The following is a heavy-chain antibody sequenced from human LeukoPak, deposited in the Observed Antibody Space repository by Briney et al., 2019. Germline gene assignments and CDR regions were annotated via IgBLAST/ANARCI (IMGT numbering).Heavy chain of an antibody. V-gene: IGHV3-23*01. D-gene: IGHD4-17*01. CDR1: GFTFSNYA. J-gene: IGHJ4*02. CDR2: ISVSGGSI. CDR3: ARGYGHFDY. Sequence: EGSLRLSCAASGFTFSNYAMSWVRQAPGKGLEWVSAISVSGGSIYYADSVKGRFTISRDNSKNTLYLQMNSLRAEDTAVYYCARGYGHFDYWGQGTLVTVSS.